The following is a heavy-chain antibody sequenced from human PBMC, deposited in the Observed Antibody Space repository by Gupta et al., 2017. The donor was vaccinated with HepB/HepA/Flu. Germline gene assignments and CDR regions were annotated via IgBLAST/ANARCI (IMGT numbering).Heavy chain of an antibody. Sequence: QVQLVRSGAEVKKPGASVKVSCKASGYTFTSYGISWVRQPPGQGLEWMGWISAYNGNTNDAQKLQGRVTMTTDTSTSTAYMELRSLRSDDTAVYYCARDRTEYCSSTSCYENNFDYWGQGTLVTVSS. J-gene: IGHJ4*02. V-gene: IGHV1-18*01. CDR3: ARDRTEYCSSTSCYENNFDY. D-gene: IGHD2-2*01. CDR2: ISAYNGNT. CDR1: GYTFTSYG.